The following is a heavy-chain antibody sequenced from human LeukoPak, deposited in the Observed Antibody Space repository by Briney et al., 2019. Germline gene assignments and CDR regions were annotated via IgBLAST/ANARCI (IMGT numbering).Heavy chain of an antibody. Sequence: ASVKVSCKASGYTFTGYYMHWVRQAPGQGLEWMGWINPKSGGTNYLQKFQGRVTMTRDTSISTACMELSRLRSDDTAVYYCARATAENDYWGQGTLVTVSS. CDR3: ARATAENDY. D-gene: IGHD1-14*01. CDR2: INPKSGGT. J-gene: IGHJ4*02. CDR1: GYTFTGYY. V-gene: IGHV1-2*02.